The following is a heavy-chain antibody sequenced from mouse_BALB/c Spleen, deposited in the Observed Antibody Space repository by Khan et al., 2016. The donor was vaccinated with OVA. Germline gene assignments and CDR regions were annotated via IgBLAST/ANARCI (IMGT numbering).Heavy chain of an antibody. CDR1: GFSLTNYG. V-gene: IGHV2-6-1*01. J-gene: IGHJ4*01. Sequence: VKLEESGPGLVAPSQSLSITCTISGFSLTNYGVHWVRQPPGKGLEWLVVIWSDGSTTYNSALKSRLSISKDNSKSQVFLKMNSLQTDDTAVYYCARQPYYHYYIMDYWGQGTSVTVSS. CDR3: ARQPYYHYYIMDY. CDR2: IWSDGST. D-gene: IGHD2-10*01.